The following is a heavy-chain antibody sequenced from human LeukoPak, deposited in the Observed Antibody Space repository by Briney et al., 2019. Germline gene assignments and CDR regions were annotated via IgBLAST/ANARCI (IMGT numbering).Heavy chain of an antibody. CDR1: GGTFSSYA. Sequence: ASVKVSCKASGGTFSSYAINWVRQAPGQGLEWMGGIIPMFGTRHFAQNFQGRVTITADESTSTVFMEVGSLRSEDRAVYYCARQKADAGYDSPFDLWGQGTLVTVSS. D-gene: IGHD5-12*01. CDR3: ARQKADAGYDSPFDL. CDR2: IIPMFGTR. J-gene: IGHJ4*02. V-gene: IGHV1-69*13.